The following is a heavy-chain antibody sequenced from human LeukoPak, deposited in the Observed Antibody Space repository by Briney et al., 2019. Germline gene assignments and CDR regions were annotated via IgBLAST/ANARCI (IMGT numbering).Heavy chain of an antibody. CDR3: AKDTGFYYFDF. CDR2: IYSGGST. V-gene: IGHV3-66*02. CDR1: GFTVSSNY. Sequence: GGSLRLSCAASGFTVSSNYMSWVRQAPGKGLEWVSVIYSGGSTYYADSVKGRFTISRDNSKNMMYLQMNSLRAEDTAVYYCAKDTGFYYFDFWGQGTLVTVSS. J-gene: IGHJ4*02. D-gene: IGHD2-8*02.